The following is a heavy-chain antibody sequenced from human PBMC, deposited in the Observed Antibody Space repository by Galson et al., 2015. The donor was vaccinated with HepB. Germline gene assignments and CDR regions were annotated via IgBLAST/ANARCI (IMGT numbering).Heavy chain of an antibody. CDR1: GFSLSSFGVG. Sequence: PALVKPTQTLTLTCSFSGFSLSSFGVGVGWIRQPPGKALEWLALIYWDDDKRYSPSLKSRLTITKDTSKNQVVLIMTNMDHMDTATYYCANQHVDTAMVNDYWGPRTLVTGSS. CDR2: IYWDDDK. J-gene: IGHJ4*02. V-gene: IGHV2-5*02. CDR3: ANQHVDTAMVNDY. D-gene: IGHD5-18*01.